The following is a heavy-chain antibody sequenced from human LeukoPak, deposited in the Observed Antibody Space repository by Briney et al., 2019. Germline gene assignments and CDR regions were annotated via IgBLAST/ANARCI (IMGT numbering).Heavy chain of an antibody. D-gene: IGHD6-19*01. Sequence: SETLSLTCTVSGGSISSYYWSWIRQPPGKGLKWIGYIYYSGSTNYNPSLKSRVTISVDTSKNQFSLKLSSVTAADTAVYFCARDGVRVTYTSGWYYFDYWGQGTLVTVSS. CDR1: GGSISSYY. CDR2: IYYSGST. J-gene: IGHJ4*02. V-gene: IGHV4-59*01. CDR3: ARDGVRVTYTSGWYYFDY.